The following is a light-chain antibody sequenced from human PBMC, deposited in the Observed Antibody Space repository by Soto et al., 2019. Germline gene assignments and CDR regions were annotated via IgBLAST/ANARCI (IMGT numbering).Light chain of an antibody. V-gene: IGKV1-39*01. CDR1: QSISSY. Sequence: DTQMTQSPSSLSASVGDRVTITCRASQSISSYLNWYHQKPGKAPKLLIYSASSLQSGVPSRFSGSGSGTDFTLTISSLQPEDFATYYCQLSYTTPWTFGQGTKVEIK. CDR2: SAS. J-gene: IGKJ1*01. CDR3: QLSYTTPWT.